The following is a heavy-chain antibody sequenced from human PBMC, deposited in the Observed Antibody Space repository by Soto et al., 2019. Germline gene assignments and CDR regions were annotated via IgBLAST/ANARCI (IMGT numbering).Heavy chain of an antibody. V-gene: IGHV1-69*01. Sequence: QVQLVQSGAEVKKPGSSVKVSCKASGGTFSGYGISWVRQAPGQGLEWMGGVIPILATTYYAQDFQGRITITADESTSTGYMELRRLRSDDTAVYYCARAAGIFGVVAFDYWGQGTLVTVSS. CDR3: ARAAGIFGVVAFDY. CDR2: VIPILATT. J-gene: IGHJ4*02. D-gene: IGHD3-3*01. CDR1: GGTFSGYG.